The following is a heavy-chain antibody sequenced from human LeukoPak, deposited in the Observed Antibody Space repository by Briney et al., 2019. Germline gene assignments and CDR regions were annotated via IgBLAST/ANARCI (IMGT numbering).Heavy chain of an antibody. CDR2: IYYSGST. D-gene: IGHD5-12*01. CDR3: ARDLSRGYDFDY. CDR1: GGSISSSSYY. J-gene: IGHJ4*02. V-gene: IGHV4-39*07. Sequence: SETLSLICTVSGGSISSSSYYWGWIRQPPGKGLEWIGSIYYSGSTYYNPSLKSRVTISVDTSKNQFSLKLSSVTAADTAVYYCARDLSRGYDFDYWGQGTLVTVSS.